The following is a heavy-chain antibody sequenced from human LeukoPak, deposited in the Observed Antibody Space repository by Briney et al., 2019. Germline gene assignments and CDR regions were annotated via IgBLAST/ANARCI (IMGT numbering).Heavy chain of an antibody. J-gene: IGHJ4*02. CDR1: GFTFSDYY. CDR2: ISYDGSNK. Sequence: GGSLRLSCAASGFTFSDYYMSWVRQAPGKGLEWVAVISYDGSNKYYADSVKGRFTISRDNSKNTLYLQMNSLRAEDTAVYYCAKTVTMVRGGLDYWGQGTLVTVSS. CDR3: AKTVTMVRGGLDY. V-gene: IGHV3-30*18. D-gene: IGHD3-10*01.